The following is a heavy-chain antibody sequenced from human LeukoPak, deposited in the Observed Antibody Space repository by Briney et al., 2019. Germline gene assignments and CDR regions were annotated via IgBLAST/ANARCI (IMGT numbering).Heavy chain of an antibody. J-gene: IGHJ5*02. CDR3: ARDLLYCSGGSCHNWFDP. Sequence: GGSLRLSCAASGFSFSPYSMNWVRQAPGKGLEWASYISSSSSTIYYADSVKGRFTISRDTAKNSLYLQMNSLRAEDTAVHYCARDLLYCSGGSCHNWFDPWGQGTLVTVSS. CDR2: ISSSSSTI. D-gene: IGHD2-15*01. CDR1: GFSFSPYS. V-gene: IGHV3-48*01.